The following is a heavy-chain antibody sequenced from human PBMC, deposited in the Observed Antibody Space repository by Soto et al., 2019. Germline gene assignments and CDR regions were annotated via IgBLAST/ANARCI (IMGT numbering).Heavy chain of an antibody. Sequence: SVKVSWKASGGTFSSYAISWVRQAPGQGLEWMGGIIPIFGTANYAQKFQGRVTITADKSTSTAYMELSSLRSEDTAVYYCARDKDFWSGLIDYWGQGTLVTVSS. CDR1: GGTFSSYA. D-gene: IGHD3-3*01. CDR2: IIPIFGTA. J-gene: IGHJ4*02. V-gene: IGHV1-69*06. CDR3: ARDKDFWSGLIDY.